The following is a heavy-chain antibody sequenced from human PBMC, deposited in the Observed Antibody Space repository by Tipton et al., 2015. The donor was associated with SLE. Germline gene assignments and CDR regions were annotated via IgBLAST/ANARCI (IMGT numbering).Heavy chain of an antibody. CDR3: ARSPPRPLGYYYYYYYMDV. CDR2: IYYSGGT. Sequence: TLSLTCTVSGGSIRSYYWSWIRQPPGKGLEWIGYIYYSGGTNYNPPLKSRVTISVDTSKNQFSLKLSSVTAADTAVYYCARSPPRPLGYYYYYYYMDVWGNGTTVTVSS. V-gene: IGHV4-59*01. D-gene: IGHD7-27*01. J-gene: IGHJ6*03. CDR1: GGSIRSYY.